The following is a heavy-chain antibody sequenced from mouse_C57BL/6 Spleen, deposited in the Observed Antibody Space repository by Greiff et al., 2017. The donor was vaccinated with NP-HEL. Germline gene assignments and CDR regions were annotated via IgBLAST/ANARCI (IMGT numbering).Heavy chain of an antibody. CDR1: GYAFSSSW. Sequence: QVQLQQPGPELVKPGASVKISCKASGYAFSSSWMHWVKQRPGKGLEWIGRIYPGGGDTNYNEKFKGKATLTADKASSTAYMQLSSLTSEDSAVEFCARSNEYDGGWGAYWGQGTLVTVSA. CDR2: IYPGGGDT. D-gene: IGHD2-4*01. V-gene: IGHV1-82*01. CDR3: ARSNEYDGGWGAY. J-gene: IGHJ3*01.